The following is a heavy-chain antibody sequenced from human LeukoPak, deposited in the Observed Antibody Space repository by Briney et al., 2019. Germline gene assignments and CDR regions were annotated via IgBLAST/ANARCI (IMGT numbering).Heavy chain of an antibody. D-gene: IGHD3-9*01. J-gene: IGHJ4*02. CDR2: INPNSGGT. CDR3: ARSPYDILTGYQYYFDY. Sequence: ASVKVSCKASGYTFTGYYMHWVRQAPGQGLEWMGWINPNSGGTNYAQKFQGRVTMTRDTSISTAYMELRSLRSGDTAVYYCARSPYDILTGYQYYFDYWGQGTLVTVSS. V-gene: IGHV1-2*02. CDR1: GYTFTGYY.